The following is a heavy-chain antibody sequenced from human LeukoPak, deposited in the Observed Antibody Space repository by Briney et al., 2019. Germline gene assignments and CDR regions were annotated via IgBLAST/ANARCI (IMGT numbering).Heavy chain of an antibody. CDR2: INPSGGST. D-gene: IGHD3-22*01. Sequence: GASVKVSCKASGYTFTSYYMHWVRQAPGQGLEWMGIINPSGGSTSYAQKFQGRVTMTRDTSTSTVYMELSSLRSEDTAVYYCARDRGRRDSSGYYRYLYRGQGTLVTVSS. CDR1: GYTFTSYY. V-gene: IGHV1-46*03. CDR3: ARDRGRRDSSGYYRYLY. J-gene: IGHJ4*02.